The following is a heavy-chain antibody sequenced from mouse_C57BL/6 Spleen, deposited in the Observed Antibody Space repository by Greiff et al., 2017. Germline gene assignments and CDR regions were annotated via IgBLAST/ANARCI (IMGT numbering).Heavy chain of an antibody. CDR1: GYTFPDYY. CDR2: IFPGSGSP. J-gene: IGHJ1*03. Sequence: VQLQQSGPELVKPGASVKISCKASGYTFPDYYINWVKQGPGPGLEWIGWIFPGSGSPYSNGKFKGKATLTVDKSSSTAYMSVSSLTSEDSAVYVCARSGDPWYIDVWGTGTTVTVSS. D-gene: IGHD3-1*01. V-gene: IGHV1-75*01. CDR3: ARSGDPWYIDV.